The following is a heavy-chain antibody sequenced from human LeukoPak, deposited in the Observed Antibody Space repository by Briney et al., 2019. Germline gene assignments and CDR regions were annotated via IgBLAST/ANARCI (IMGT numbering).Heavy chain of an antibody. CDR1: GYTFTSYG. Sequence: AASVKVSCKASGYTFTSYGISWVRQAPGQGLEWMGWISAYNGNTNYAQKLQGRVTMTTDTSTSTAYMELRSLRSDDTAVYYCARDQRVEMATWYYFDYWGQGTLVTVSS. CDR3: ARDQRVEMATWYYFDY. J-gene: IGHJ4*02. CDR2: ISAYNGNT. D-gene: IGHD5-24*01. V-gene: IGHV1-18*01.